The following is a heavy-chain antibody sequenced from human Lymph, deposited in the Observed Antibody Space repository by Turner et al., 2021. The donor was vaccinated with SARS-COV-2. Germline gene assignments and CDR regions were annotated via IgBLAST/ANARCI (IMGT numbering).Heavy chain of an antibody. Sequence: QVQLVESGGGVVQPWMSLRLSCAASGFTFSSYGMHWVRQAPGKGLEWVAVIWYDGSNKFYADSVKGRFTISRDNSKNTLYLQMNSLRAEDTAVYYCARALAAAGTDGVDVWGQGTTVTVSS. V-gene: IGHV3-33*01. CDR2: IWYDGSNK. CDR1: GFTFSSYG. J-gene: IGHJ6*02. D-gene: IGHD6-13*01. CDR3: ARALAAAGTDGVDV.